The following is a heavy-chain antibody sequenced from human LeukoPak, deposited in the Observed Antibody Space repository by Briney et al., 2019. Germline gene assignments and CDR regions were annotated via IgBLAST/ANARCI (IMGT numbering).Heavy chain of an antibody. CDR1: GFSLPTGGMC. D-gene: IGHD4-17*01. J-gene: IGHJ4*02. V-gene: IGHV2-70*11. CDR2: IDWNDNQ. CDR3: ARSDTVTTFDF. Sequence: KASGPTLVNPTQTLTLTRTFSGFSLPTGGMCVSWIRQPPGKALEWLERIDWNDNQHYRTSLRTRLTISKDTSKNQVGLTMTNMDPVDTATYYCARSDTVTTFDFWGQGALVTVSS.